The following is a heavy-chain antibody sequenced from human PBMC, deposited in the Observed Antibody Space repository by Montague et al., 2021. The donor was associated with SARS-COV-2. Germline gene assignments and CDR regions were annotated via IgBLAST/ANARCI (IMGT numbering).Heavy chain of an antibody. CDR2: IYTSGST. J-gene: IGHJ5*02. CDR3: ARDGYSSGWNGLHWFDP. V-gene: IGHV4-61*02. D-gene: IGHD6-25*01. Sequence: TLSLTCTVSIGSIGSGSYYWSWIRQPAGKGLEWIGRIYTSGSTNYNPSLKSRVTISVDTSKNQFSLKLSSVTAADTAVYYCARDGYSSGWNGLHWFDPWGLGTLVTVSS. CDR1: IGSIGSGSYY.